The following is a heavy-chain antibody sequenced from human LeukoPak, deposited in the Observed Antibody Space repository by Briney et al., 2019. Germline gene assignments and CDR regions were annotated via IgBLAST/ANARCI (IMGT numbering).Heavy chain of an antibody. CDR1: GGSISFYY. CDR2: IHASGIT. CDR3: ARGRAGVQPFDY. D-gene: IGHD1-1*01. V-gene: IGHV4-4*09. J-gene: IGHJ4*02. Sequence: PSETLSLTCTVSGGSISFYYWSWIRQPPRKGLEWIGYIHASGITDYNSSLKSRVTISVDTSKNQFSLKLTSVTAADTAVYYCARGRAGVQPFDYWGQGTLVTVSS.